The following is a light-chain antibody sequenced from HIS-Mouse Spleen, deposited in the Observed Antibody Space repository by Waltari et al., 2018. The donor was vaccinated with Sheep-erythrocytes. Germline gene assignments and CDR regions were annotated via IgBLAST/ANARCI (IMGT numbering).Light chain of an antibody. CDR1: SSDVGSYNL. J-gene: IGLJ3*02. CDR2: EGS. V-gene: IGLV2-23*01. CDR3: CSYAGSITWV. Sequence: QSALTQPASVSGSPGQSITISCTGTSSDVGSYNLVSWYQQHPGKAPKRMIYEGSKLPSGVANRFSGSKSGNTAFLTISGLQAEDEADYYCCSYAGSITWVFGGGTKLTVL.